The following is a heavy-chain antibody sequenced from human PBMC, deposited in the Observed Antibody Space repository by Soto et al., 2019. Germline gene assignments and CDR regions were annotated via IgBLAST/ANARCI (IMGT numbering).Heavy chain of an antibody. J-gene: IGHJ3*02. CDR2: IIPIFGTI. Sequence: SVEVSCKASGYTFTSYDISWVRLAPGQRLEWMGGIIPIFGTINNAQKFQDRVTITADESANIVYMELSSLRSEDTAIYYCAREGLTFGPGAVGGAFDIWGQGTLVTVS. CDR3: AREGLTFGPGAVGGAFDI. V-gene: IGHV1-69*13. CDR1: GYTFTSYD. D-gene: IGHD2-2*01.